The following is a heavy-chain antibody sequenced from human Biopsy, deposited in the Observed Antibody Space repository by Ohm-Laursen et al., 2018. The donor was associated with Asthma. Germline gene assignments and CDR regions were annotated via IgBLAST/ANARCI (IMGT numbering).Heavy chain of an antibody. Sequence: SETLSLTCAVYGGSFSSNYWSWIRQTPGKGLEWLGDTHQNGYTKYNPALRSRLTLSVDTSKNQFSLRLTSVTAADTAVYYCARGSSSRLSQWELLVSGGKRAHSYYGMDVWGQGTTVTVSS. D-gene: IGHD1-26*01. CDR1: GGSFSSNY. CDR3: ARGSSSRLSQWELLVSGGKRAHSYYGMDV. CDR2: THQNGYT. J-gene: IGHJ6*02. V-gene: IGHV4-34*01.